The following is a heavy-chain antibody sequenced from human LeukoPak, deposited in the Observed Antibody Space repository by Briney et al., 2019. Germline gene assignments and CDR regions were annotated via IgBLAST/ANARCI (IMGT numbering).Heavy chain of an antibody. CDR3: ARRNLQYCSSTSCYYSGPKCPCNAFDI. CDR2: INHSGST. D-gene: IGHD2-2*01. Sequence: ETLSLTCAVYGGSFSGYYWSWIRQPPGKGLEWIGEINHSGSTNYNPSLKSRVTISVDTSKNQFSLKLSSVTAADTAVYYCARRNLQYCSSTSCYYSGPKCPCNAFDIWGQGTMVTVSS. J-gene: IGHJ3*02. CDR1: GGSFSGYY. V-gene: IGHV4-34*01.